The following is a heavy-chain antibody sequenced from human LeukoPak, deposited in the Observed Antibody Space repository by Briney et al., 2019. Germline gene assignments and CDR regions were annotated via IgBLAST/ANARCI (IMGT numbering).Heavy chain of an antibody. CDR1: GGSISSGGYY. CDR3: ARLGIAAAGMGGDVDY. Sequence: PSEALSLTCTVSGGSISSGGYYWSWIRQHPGKGLEWIGYIYYSGSTYYNPSLKSRVTISVDTSKNQFSLKLSSVTAADTAVYYCARLGIAAAGMGGDVDYWGQGTLVTVSS. CDR2: IYYSGST. D-gene: IGHD6-13*01. V-gene: IGHV4-31*03. J-gene: IGHJ4*02.